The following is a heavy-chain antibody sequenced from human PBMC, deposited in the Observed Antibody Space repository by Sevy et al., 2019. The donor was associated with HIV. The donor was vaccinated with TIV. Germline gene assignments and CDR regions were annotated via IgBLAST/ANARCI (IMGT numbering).Heavy chain of an antibody. CDR2: FDPEDGEK. Sequence: ASVKVSCKVSGYTLTELSMHWVRQAPGKGLEWMGGFDPEDGEKIYAQKFQGRVTMTEDTSTDTAYMELSSLRSEDTAVYYCATMEYFYDSSAYLSGDYWGQGTLVTVSS. V-gene: IGHV1-24*01. D-gene: IGHD3-22*01. CDR1: GYTLTELS. CDR3: ATMEYFYDSSAYLSGDY. J-gene: IGHJ4*02.